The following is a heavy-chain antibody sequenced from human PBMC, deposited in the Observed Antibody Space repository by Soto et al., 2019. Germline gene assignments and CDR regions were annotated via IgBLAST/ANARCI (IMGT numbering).Heavy chain of an antibody. D-gene: IGHD3-9*01. V-gene: IGHV1-18*01. Sequence: QSQGQGLEWMGWISAYNGNTNYAQKLQGRVTMTTDTSTSTAYMELRSLRSDDTAVYYCARGNILTGYYFVGASGDAFDIWGQGTMVTVSS. CDR3: ARGNILTGYYFVGASGDAFDI. CDR2: ISAYNGNT. J-gene: IGHJ3*02.